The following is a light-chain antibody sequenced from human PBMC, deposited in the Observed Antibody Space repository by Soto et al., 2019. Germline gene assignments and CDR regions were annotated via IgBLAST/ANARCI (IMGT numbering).Light chain of an antibody. J-gene: IGKJ1*01. CDR2: GAS. Sequence: EIVMTQSPATLSVSPGERAPLSCRASQSVSSNLAWYQQKPGQAPRLLIYGASTRSTGIPVRFSGSGSGTEFTLTISSLQSEDFAVYYCQQYNNWPRTFGQGTKVDIK. CDR3: QQYNNWPRT. V-gene: IGKV3-15*01. CDR1: QSVSSN.